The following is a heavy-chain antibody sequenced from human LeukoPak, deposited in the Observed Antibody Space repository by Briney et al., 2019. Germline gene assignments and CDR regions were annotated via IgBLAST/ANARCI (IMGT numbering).Heavy chain of an antibody. V-gene: IGHV3-11*04. Sequence: GGSLRLSCAASGFTFSDYYMSWIRQAPGKGLEWVSYISSSGSTIYYADSVKGRFTISRDNAKNSLYLQMNSLRAEDTAVHYCARDLRALGYCSGGSCYMLDYWGQGTLVTVSS. CDR2: ISSSGSTI. D-gene: IGHD2-15*01. CDR3: ARDLRALGYCSGGSCYMLDY. J-gene: IGHJ4*02. CDR1: GFTFSDYY.